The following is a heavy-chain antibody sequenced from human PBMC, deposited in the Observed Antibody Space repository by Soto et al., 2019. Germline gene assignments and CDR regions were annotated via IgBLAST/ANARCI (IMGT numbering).Heavy chain of an antibody. Sequence: QVQLVESGGSVVQPGRSLRLSCAASGFSFSDFGMHWVRQAPGKGLEWVAVISYDESITFYADSVQGRFTISSDNSKSTLYLQMSSLRPEDTARYYCAKDVYSGRYYAGGWIDPWGQGTLVTVSS. D-gene: IGHD1-26*01. J-gene: IGHJ5*02. CDR1: GFSFSDFG. V-gene: IGHV3-30*18. CDR3: AKDVYSGRYYAGGWIDP. CDR2: ISYDESIT.